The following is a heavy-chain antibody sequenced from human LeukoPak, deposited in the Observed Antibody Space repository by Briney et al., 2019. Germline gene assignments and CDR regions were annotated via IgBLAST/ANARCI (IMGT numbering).Heavy chain of an antibody. CDR3: ARGDYGLNEFDY. CDR2: IYYSGST. Sequence: XSLTCTVSGGSISSYYWSWIRQPAGKGLEWIGYIYYSGSTYYNPSLKSRVTISVETSKNQFSLKLSSVTAADTAVYYCARGDYGLNEFDYWGQGTLVTVSS. D-gene: IGHD4-17*01. CDR1: GGSISSYY. V-gene: IGHV4-59*06. J-gene: IGHJ4*02.